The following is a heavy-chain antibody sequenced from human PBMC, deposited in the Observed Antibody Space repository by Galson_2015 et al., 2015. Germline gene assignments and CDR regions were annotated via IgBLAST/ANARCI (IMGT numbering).Heavy chain of an antibody. CDR1: GYSFTSYW. D-gene: IGHD3-10*01. J-gene: IGHJ3*02. V-gene: IGHV5-51*01. CDR2: IYPGDSDT. Sequence: QSGAEVKKPGESLKISCKGSGYSFTSYWIGWVRQMPGKGLEWMGIIYPGDSDTRYSPSFQGQVTISADKSISTAYLQWSSLKASDTAMYYCARHTLALLWFGEHDAFDIWGQGTMVTVSS. CDR3: ARHTLALLWFGEHDAFDI.